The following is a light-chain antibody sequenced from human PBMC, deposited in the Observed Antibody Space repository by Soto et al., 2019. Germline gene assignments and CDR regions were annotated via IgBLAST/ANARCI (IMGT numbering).Light chain of an antibody. J-gene: IGKJ4*01. CDR2: TTS. V-gene: IGKV1D-12*01. Sequence: DIQMTQSPSSVSASIGDKVTITCRASQGINNWLAWYQQKPGKAPKLLIYTTSNLQSGVPSRFSGSRSGTDFTLTISSLQPEDSATYYCQQANSFPFTFGGGTKVEIK. CDR1: QGINNW. CDR3: QQANSFPFT.